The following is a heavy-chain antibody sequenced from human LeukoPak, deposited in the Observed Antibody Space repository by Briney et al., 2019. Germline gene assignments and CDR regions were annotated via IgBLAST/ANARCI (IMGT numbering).Heavy chain of an antibody. CDR2: ISAYNGNT. D-gene: IGHD2-8*02. J-gene: IGHJ6*02. CDR1: GYTFTSYG. CDR3: ARDLLVGSGDSYYYGMDV. V-gene: IGHV1-18*01. Sequence: GASVKVSCKASGYTFTSYGISWVRQAPGQGLEWMGWISAYNGNTNYAQKLQGRVTMTTDTSTSTAYMELRSLGSDDTAVYYCARDLLVGSGDSYYYGMDVWGQGTTVTVSS.